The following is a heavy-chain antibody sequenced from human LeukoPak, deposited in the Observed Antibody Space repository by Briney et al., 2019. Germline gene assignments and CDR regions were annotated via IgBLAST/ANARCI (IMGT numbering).Heavy chain of an antibody. CDR3: ARDRGGRGVIGNWFDP. CDR2: MSYDGSIK. V-gene: IGHV3-30*03. J-gene: IGHJ5*02. D-gene: IGHD3-10*01. CDR1: GFTFSSYA. Sequence: GRSLRLSCAASGFTFSSYAMHWVRQAPGKGLEWVAVMSYDGSIKYYADSAKGRFTISRDNSKNTLYLQMNSLRAEDTAVYYCARDRGGRGVIGNWFDPWGQGTLVTVSS.